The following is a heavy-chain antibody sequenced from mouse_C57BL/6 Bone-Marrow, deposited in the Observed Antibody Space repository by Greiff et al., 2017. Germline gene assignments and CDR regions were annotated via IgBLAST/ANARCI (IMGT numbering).Heavy chain of an antibody. D-gene: IGHD1-1*01. CDR1: GYTFTDYY. Sequence: QLPQSGPELVKPGASVKISCKASGYTFTDYYMNWVKPSHGKSLEWIGDINPNNGGTSYNQKLKGKATLTVDKSSSTAYMELRSLTSEDSAVYYCARDYYGSSWYFDYWGQGTILTVSS. J-gene: IGHJ2*01. CDR3: ARDYYGSSWYFDY. CDR2: INPNNGGT. V-gene: IGHV1-26*01.